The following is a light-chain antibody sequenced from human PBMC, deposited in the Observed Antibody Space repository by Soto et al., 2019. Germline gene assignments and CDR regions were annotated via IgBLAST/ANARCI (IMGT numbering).Light chain of an antibody. Sequence: AVQLTQSPSSLSASVGDRVTITCRASQGLSTALAWYQQKPGKAPKLLIYDASNLEGGVPSRFSGSGSGTDFTLTISSLQPEDFATYYCQQFSGFPASSSFGQGTRLDIE. CDR1: QGLSTA. CDR3: QQFSGFPASSS. V-gene: IGKV1-13*02. J-gene: IGKJ5*01. CDR2: DAS.